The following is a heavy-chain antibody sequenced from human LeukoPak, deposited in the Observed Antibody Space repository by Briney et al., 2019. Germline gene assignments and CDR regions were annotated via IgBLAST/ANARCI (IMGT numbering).Heavy chain of an antibody. Sequence: PGGSLRLSCAASGFTFSNYWMHWVRQAPGKGLVWVSRISSDGSSTSYADSVKGRFTISRDNAKNTLYLQMNSLRAEDTVVYYCARTAYSDYSLGFWGQGTLVTVSS. D-gene: IGHD5-12*01. V-gene: IGHV3-74*01. CDR2: ISSDGSST. CDR1: GFTFSNYW. CDR3: ARTAYSDYSLGF. J-gene: IGHJ4*02.